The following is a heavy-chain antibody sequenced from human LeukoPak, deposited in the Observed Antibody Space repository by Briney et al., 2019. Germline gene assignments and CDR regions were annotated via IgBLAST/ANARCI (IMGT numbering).Heavy chain of an antibody. CDR2: ISGSGGST. Sequence: GGSLRLSCVASGFTFSSYAMSWVRQAPGKGLEWVSAISGSGGSTYYADSVKGWFTISRDNSKNTLYLQMNSLRAEDTAVYYCAKERMGATTIDYWGQGTLVTVSS. CDR3: AKERMGATTIDY. CDR1: GFTFSSYA. D-gene: IGHD1-26*01. V-gene: IGHV3-23*01. J-gene: IGHJ4*02.